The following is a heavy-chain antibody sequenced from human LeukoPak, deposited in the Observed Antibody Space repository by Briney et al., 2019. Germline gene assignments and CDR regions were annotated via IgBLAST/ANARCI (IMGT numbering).Heavy chain of an antibody. Sequence: SGPTLVNPTQTLTLTCTLSGFSLSSGAVGVGWIRQPPGGALEWLGVIYENDEKLYSSSLQNRLSITKDTSKNQVVLTMANMDPVDTATYYCAHRHRGVASDIWGQGTMVTVSS. J-gene: IGHJ3*02. CDR2: IYENDEK. CDR1: GFSLSSGAVG. CDR3: AHRHRGVASDI. V-gene: IGHV2-5*01. D-gene: IGHD2-15*01.